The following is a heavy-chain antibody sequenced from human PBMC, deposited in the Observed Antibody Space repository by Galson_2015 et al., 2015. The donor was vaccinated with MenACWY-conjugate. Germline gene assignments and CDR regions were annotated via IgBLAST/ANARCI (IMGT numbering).Heavy chain of an antibody. CDR2: IKADGSFS. J-gene: IGHJ4*02. V-gene: IGHV3-74*01. Sequence: SLRLSCAASGFTFSSYGMHWVRQAPGKGLEWISYIKADGSFSNYADSVKGRFTISTDNAKHMVYLQMDGLGDEDTAVYFCARDNNWSFDSWGQGTLVTVSS. CDR3: ARDNNWSFDS. CDR1: GFTFSSYG. D-gene: IGHD1-1*01.